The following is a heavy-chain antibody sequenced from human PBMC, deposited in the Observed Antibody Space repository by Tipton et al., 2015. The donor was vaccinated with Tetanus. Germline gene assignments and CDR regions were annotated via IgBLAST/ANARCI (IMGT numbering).Heavy chain of an antibody. D-gene: IGHD2-2*01. V-gene: IGHV4-61*08. Sequence: TLSLTCSVSNGSISSGGYYWSWIRRYPGKGLEWIAYIFHSGSTNYSPSLKSRVAISMDTSKNQISLKLSSVTAADTAVYYCARRSYCSSSRCFDAFDLWGQGTMVTVSS. CDR1: NGSISSGGYY. CDR2: IFHSGST. CDR3: ARRSYCSSSRCFDAFDL. J-gene: IGHJ3*01.